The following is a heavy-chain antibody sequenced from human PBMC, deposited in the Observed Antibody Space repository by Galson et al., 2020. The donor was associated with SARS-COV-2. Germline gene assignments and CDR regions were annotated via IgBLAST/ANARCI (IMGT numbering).Heavy chain of an antibody. CDR1: GGTFSSYA. J-gene: IGHJ6*02. D-gene: IGHD3-3*01. CDR2: IIPIFGTA. CDR3: ARGGGDFWSGYYPQYYYYGMDV. Sequence: SVKVSCKASGGTFSSYAISWVRQAPGQGLEWMGGIIPIFGTANYAQKFQGRVTITADESTSTAYMELSSLRSEDTAVYYCARGGGDFWSGYYPQYYYYGMDVWGQGTTVTVSS. V-gene: IGHV1-69*13.